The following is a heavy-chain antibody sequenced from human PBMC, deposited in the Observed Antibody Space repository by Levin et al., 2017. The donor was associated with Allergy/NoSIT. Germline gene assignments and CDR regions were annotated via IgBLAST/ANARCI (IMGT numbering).Heavy chain of an antibody. J-gene: IGHJ4*02. CDR1: GFTFSNYW. CDR3: ARDRSPTY. Sequence: LSLTCAVSGFTFSNYWMNWVRQAPGKGLEWVANIKQDGSEKYYVDSVKGRFTISRDNAKNSLYLQMNSLRAEDTAVYYCARDRSPTYWGQGTLVTVSS. V-gene: IGHV3-7*01. CDR2: IKQDGSEK. D-gene: IGHD3-16*01.